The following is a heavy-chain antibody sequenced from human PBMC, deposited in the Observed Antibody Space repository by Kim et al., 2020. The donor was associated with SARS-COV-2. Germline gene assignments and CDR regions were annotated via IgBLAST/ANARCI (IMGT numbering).Heavy chain of an antibody. CDR3: ARLQTHYYDSSGYTYYFDY. J-gene: IGHJ4*02. Sequence: GESLKISCKGSGYSFTSYWISWVRQMPGKGLEWMGRIDPSDSYTNYSPSFQGHVTISADKSISTAYLQWSSLKASDTAMYYCARLQTHYYDSSGYTYYFDYWGPGTLVTVSA. V-gene: IGHV5-10-1*01. CDR1: GYSFTSYW. D-gene: IGHD3-22*01. CDR2: IDPSDSYT.